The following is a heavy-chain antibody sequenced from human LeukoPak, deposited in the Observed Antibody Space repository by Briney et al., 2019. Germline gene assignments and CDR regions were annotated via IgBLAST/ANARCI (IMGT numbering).Heavy chain of an antibody. J-gene: IGHJ4*02. CDR3: ARGAGSSWFDY. CDR2: LNPNSGAT. CDR1: GYTFTVNY. D-gene: IGHD6-13*01. Sequence: SVMVSCKPSGYTFTVNYLHWVRQAPGQGLEWMGWLNPNSGATNYAKKFQGRVTLTRDTSIRTAYMELTSLTSDDTAIYYCARGAGSSWFDYWGQGALITVSS. V-gene: IGHV1-2*02.